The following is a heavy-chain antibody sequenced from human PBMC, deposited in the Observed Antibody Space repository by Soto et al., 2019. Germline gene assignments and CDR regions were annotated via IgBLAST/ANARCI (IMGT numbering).Heavy chain of an antibody. D-gene: IGHD4-17*01. J-gene: IGHJ5*02. CDR3: ARGRLRRRENWFDP. Sequence: QVQLVQSGAEVKKPGASVKVSCKASGYTFTSYAMHWVRQAPGQRLEWMGWINAGNGNTKYSQKFRGRVTITRDTSASTAYMELSSLRSEDTAVYYCARGRLRRRENWFDPWGQGTLVTVSS. CDR1: GYTFTSYA. CDR2: INAGNGNT. V-gene: IGHV1-3*01.